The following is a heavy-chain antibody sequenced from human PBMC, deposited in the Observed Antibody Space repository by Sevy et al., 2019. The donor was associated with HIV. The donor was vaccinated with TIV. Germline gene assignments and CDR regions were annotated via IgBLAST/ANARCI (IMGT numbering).Heavy chain of an antibody. CDR1: GFTYSSYW. J-gene: IGHJ6*04. CDR2: IRQDGSEK. D-gene: IGHD5-12*01. V-gene: IGHV3-7*01. CDR3: AREAPSDPTRGENYYGMDV. Sequence: GGSLRLSCAASGFTYSSYWMSWVRQAPGKGLEWEANIRQDGSEKYYVDSVKSRFTISRDNAKNSLYLQMDSLRAEDPAVYYCAREAPSDPTRGENYYGMDVWGKGTTVTVSS.